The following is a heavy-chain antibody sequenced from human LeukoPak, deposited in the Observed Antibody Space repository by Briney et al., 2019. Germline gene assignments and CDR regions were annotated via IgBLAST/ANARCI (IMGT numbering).Heavy chain of an antibody. D-gene: IGHD6-13*01. Sequence: SVTLSLTCTVSGGSISSYYWSWIRQPPGKGLEWIGYIYYSGSTNYNPSLKSRVTISVDTSKNQFPLKLSSVTAADTAVYYCARGGVAAAGTFDYWGQGTLVTVSS. V-gene: IGHV4-59*01. CDR3: ARGGVAAAGTFDY. CDR1: GGSISSYY. J-gene: IGHJ4*02. CDR2: IYYSGST.